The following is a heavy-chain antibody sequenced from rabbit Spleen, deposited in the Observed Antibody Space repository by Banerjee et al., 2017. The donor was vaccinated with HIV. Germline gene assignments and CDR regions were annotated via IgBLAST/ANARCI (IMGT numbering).Heavy chain of an antibody. CDR2: IATSSSGFT. D-gene: IGHD6-1*01. J-gene: IGHJ6*01. CDR1: GFSFSTSYY. Sequence: QSLEESGGGLVKPGASLTLTCTASGFSFSTSYYMCWVRQAPGKGLEWIVCIATSSSGFTYSATWAKGRFTCSKTSSTTVTLQMTSLTVADTATYFCARDTASSFSSYGMDLWGQGTLVTVS. CDR3: ARDTASSFSSYGMDL. V-gene: IGHV1S40*01.